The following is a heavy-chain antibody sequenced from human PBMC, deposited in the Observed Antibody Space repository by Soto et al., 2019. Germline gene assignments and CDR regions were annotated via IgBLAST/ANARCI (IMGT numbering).Heavy chain of an antibody. J-gene: IGHJ6*03. CDR2: ISAYNGNT. V-gene: IGHV1-18*01. D-gene: IGHD4-4*01. CDR1: GYTFTSYG. CDR3: ARCYSNYLVDSYYYMDV. Sequence: GASVKVSCKASGYTFTSYGISWVRQAPGQGLEWMGWISAYNGNTNYAQKLQGRVTMTTDTSTSTAYMELRSLRSDDTAVYYCARCYSNYLVDSYYYMDVWGKGTTVTVSS.